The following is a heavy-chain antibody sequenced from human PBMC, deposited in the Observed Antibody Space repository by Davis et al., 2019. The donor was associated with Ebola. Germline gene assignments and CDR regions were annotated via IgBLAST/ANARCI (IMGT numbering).Heavy chain of an antibody. V-gene: IGHV1-3*01. D-gene: IGHD1-26*01. CDR1: GYTFTSFA. CDR3: ARDLDSGALAYYYHYGMDV. CDR2: INAGNGNT. Sequence: AASVKVSCKTSGYTFTSFAMHWVRQAPGQRLEWMGWINAGNGNTKYSQRFQGRVTITRDTSASTVYMELSSLRSEDTAVYYCARDLDSGALAYYYHYGMDVWGQGTTVTVSS. J-gene: IGHJ6*02.